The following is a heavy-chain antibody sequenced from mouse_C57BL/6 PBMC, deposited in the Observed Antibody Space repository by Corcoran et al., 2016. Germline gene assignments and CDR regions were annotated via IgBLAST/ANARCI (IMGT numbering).Heavy chain of an antibody. CDR1: GYTFTDYY. J-gene: IGHJ3*01. Sequence: EVQLQQSGTELVEPGASLKISCKAAGYTFTDYYKNWLKQSHGKSLEWMGDINPNNGGTSYNQKFKGKATLTVDKSSSTAYMELRSLTSEDSAVYYCARGYYGNSRLFAYWGQGTLVTVSA. V-gene: IGHV1-26*01. D-gene: IGHD2-1*01. CDR3: ARGYYGNSRLFAY. CDR2: INPNNGGT.